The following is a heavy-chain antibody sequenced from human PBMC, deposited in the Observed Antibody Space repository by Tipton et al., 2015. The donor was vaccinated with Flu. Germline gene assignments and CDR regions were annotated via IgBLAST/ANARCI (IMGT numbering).Heavy chain of an antibody. J-gene: IGHJ2*01. CDR1: GGSLSSYF. CDR3: ARSGSYHHYYFDL. Sequence: LRLSCTASGGSLSSYFWSWIRQPAGKGLEWIGRIYPSGNTNYNPSLQSRVTMSVDTSRNQFSLSLTSVTAADAAIYYCARSGSYHHYYFDLWGRGTLVSVSS. CDR2: IYPSGNT. D-gene: IGHD1-26*01. V-gene: IGHV4-4*07.